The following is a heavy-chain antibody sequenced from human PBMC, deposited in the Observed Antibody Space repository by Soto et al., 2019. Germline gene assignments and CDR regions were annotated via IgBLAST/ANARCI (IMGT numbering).Heavy chain of an antibody. CDR2: INAGNGNT. CDR3: ARDMGFGLSDY. Sequence: QVQLVQSGAEVKKPGASVKVSCKASGYTFTSYAMHWGRQAPGQRLEWMGWINAGNGNTKYSQKFQGRVTITRDTSASTADMELSSLRSEDTAVYYWARDMGFGLSDYWGQGTLVTVSS. CDR1: GYTFTSYA. D-gene: IGHD3-10*01. V-gene: IGHV1-3*01. J-gene: IGHJ4*02.